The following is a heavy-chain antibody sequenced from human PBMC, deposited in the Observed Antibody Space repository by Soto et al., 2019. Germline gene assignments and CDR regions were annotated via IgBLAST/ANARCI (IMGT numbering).Heavy chain of an antibody. Sequence: QVTLEESGPVLVKPTETLTLTCTVSGFSLSNARMGVSWIRQPPGKALEWLAHIFSNDEKSYSTSLKSRLTISKDTSKSQVVLTMTNMDPVDTATYYCARYYYDSSGYYYFDYWGQGTLVTVSS. J-gene: IGHJ4*02. CDR1: GFSLSNARMG. D-gene: IGHD3-22*01. CDR3: ARYYYDSSGYYYFDY. CDR2: IFSNDEK. V-gene: IGHV2-26*01.